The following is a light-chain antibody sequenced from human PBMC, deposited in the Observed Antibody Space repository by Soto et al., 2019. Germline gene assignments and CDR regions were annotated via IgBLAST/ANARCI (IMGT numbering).Light chain of an antibody. Sequence: DIQMTQSPSTLSASVGDRVTITCRASQSISSWLAWYQQKPGKAPKLLIYKASSLESGVPSRFSGSGSGTEFTLPISSLQLDDFATYYCEQYNSYWTFGKGTKVEIK. J-gene: IGKJ1*01. V-gene: IGKV1-5*03. CDR1: QSISSW. CDR2: KAS. CDR3: EQYNSYWT.